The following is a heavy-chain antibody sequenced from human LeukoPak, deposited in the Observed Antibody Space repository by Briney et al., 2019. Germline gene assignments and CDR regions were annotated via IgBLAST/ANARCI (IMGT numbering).Heavy chain of an antibody. V-gene: IGHV3-23*01. Sequence: GGSLRLSCAASGFTFSNAWMSWVRQAPGKGLEWVSGISGSGDNTYYADSVKGRFTISRDNSKNTLYVQVNSLGTEDTAAYYCAKGSYYDSSGSFYFDYWGQGTLVTVSS. D-gene: IGHD3-22*01. CDR2: ISGSGDNT. CDR1: GFTFSNAW. J-gene: IGHJ4*02. CDR3: AKGSYYDSSGSFYFDY.